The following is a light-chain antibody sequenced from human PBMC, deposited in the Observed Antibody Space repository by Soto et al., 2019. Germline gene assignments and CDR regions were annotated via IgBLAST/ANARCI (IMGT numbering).Light chain of an antibody. V-gene: IGKV3-20*01. CDR2: GAS. CDR3: QEYIQWPPGM. J-gene: IGKJ1*01. CDR1: QSVSSSY. Sequence: EIVLTQSPGTLSLSPGERATLSCRASQSVSSSYLAWYQQKPGQAPRLLIYGASSRATGIPDRFSGSGSGTDFTLTISSLQAEDVAVYYCQEYIQWPPGMFGPGTTVDIK.